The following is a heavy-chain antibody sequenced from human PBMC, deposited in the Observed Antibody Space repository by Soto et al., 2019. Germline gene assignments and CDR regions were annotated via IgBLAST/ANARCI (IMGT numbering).Heavy chain of an antibody. V-gene: IGHV3-53*04. CDR1: GFTVSDNY. Sequence: EVQLVESGGGLVQPGGSLRLSCAASGFTVSDNYMSWVRQAPGKGLECVSVIYSGGNTYYADSVKGRFTISRDKFKNTLYLQMNSLRAEDAAVYYCSRGDTGDYWGQGTLVTVSS. CDR2: IYSGGNT. CDR3: SRGDTGDY. J-gene: IGHJ4*02.